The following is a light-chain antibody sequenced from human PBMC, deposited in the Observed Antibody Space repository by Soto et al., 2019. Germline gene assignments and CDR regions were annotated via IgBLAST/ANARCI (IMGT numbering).Light chain of an antibody. CDR1: QSVSTY. Sequence: EIVLTQSPATLSMSPGERATLSCRASQSVSTYLAWYQQTPGQAPRLLIFDASNRASGIPSRFSGSGSGTNFTLPISRLEPEDFAVYFCQQRSHWPPLTFGGGTKVEIK. CDR3: QQRSHWPPLT. J-gene: IGKJ4*01. CDR2: DAS. V-gene: IGKV3-11*01.